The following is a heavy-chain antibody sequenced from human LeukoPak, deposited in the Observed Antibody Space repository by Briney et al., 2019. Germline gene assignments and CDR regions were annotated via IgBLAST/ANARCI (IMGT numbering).Heavy chain of an antibody. CDR3: ARTPGGYYFDY. Sequence: ASVXVSCKXXGYTFTSYAMYWVRQAPGQRLEWMGWINAGNGNTKYSQKFQGRVTITRDTSASTAYMELSSLRSEDTAVYYCARTPGGYYFDYWGQGTLVTVSS. CDR1: GYTFTSYA. D-gene: IGHD4-23*01. V-gene: IGHV1-3*01. J-gene: IGHJ4*02. CDR2: INAGNGNT.